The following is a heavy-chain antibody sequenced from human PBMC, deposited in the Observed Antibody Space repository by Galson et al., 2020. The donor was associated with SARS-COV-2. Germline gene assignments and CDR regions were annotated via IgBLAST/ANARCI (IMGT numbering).Heavy chain of an antibody. CDR3: ARDLTTVTTFSYYYGMDV. CDR2: INPSGGST. J-gene: IGHJ6*02. Sequence: ASVKVSCKASGYTFTSYYMHWVRQAPGQGLEWMGIINPSGGSTSYAQKFQGRVTMTRDTSTGTVYMELSSLRSEDTAVYYCARDLTTVTTFSYYYGMDVWGQGTTVTVSS. V-gene: IGHV1-46*01. D-gene: IGHD4-17*01. CDR1: GYTFTSYY.